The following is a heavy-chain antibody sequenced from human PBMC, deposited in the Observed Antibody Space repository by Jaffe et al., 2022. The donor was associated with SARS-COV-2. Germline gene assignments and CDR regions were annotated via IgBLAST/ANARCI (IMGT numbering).Heavy chain of an antibody. Sequence: EVQLVESGGGLVQPGGSLRLSCAASGFTFSSYWMSWVRQAPGKGLEWVANIKQDGSEKYYVDSVKGRFTISRDNAKNSLYLQMNSLRAEDTAVYYCARRAGGAAYPYYYYYYYYMDVWGKGTTVTVSS. CDR1: GFTFSSYW. D-gene: IGHD6-25*01. V-gene: IGHV3-7*01. J-gene: IGHJ6*03. CDR2: IKQDGSEK. CDR3: ARRAGGAAYPYYYYYYYYMDV.